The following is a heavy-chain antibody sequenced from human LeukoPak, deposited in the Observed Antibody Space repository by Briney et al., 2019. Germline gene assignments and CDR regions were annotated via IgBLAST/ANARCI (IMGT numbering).Heavy chain of an antibody. Sequence: GGSLRLSCAASGFTFSSYAMGWVRQAPGQGLEWVSSISGSASTTYYADSVKGRFTISRDNSKNTLYLQMNSLRAEDTAVYYCARAGYSSGCYYYWGQGTLVTVSS. D-gene: IGHD6-19*01. CDR2: ISGSASTT. J-gene: IGHJ4*02. CDR3: ARAGYSSGCYYY. V-gene: IGHV3-23*01. CDR1: GFTFSSYA.